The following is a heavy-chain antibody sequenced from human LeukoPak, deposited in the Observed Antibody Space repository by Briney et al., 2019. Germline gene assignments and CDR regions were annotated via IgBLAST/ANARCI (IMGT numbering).Heavy chain of an antibody. CDR2: ISWNSGSI. V-gene: IGHV3-9*03. D-gene: IGHD6-6*01. CDR1: GFTFSSYW. CDR3: AKGSSSPHLESNFDY. J-gene: IGHJ4*02. Sequence: GGSLRLSCAASGFTFSSYWMHWVRHAPGKGLEWVSGISWNSGSIGYADSVKGRFTISRDNAKNSLYLQMNSLRAEDMALYYCAKGSSSPHLESNFDYWGQGTLVTVSS.